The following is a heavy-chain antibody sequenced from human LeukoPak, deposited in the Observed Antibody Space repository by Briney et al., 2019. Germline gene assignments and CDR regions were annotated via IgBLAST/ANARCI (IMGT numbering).Heavy chain of an antibody. V-gene: IGHV4-39*07. J-gene: IGHJ3*02. CDR2: IYYSGST. Sequence: PSETLSLTCTVSGGSISSSSYYWGWIRQPPGKGLEWIGSIYYSGSTYYNPSLKSRVTISVDRSKNQFSLKLSSVTAADTAVYYCARTERFVDAFDIWGQGTMVTVSS. D-gene: IGHD3-3*01. CDR1: GGSISSSSYY. CDR3: ARTERFVDAFDI.